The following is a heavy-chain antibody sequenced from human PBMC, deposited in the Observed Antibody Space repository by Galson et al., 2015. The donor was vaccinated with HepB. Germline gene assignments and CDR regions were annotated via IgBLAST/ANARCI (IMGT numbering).Heavy chain of an antibody. CDR2: VYFTGNT. CDR3: ARGSPVGLYAFNL. D-gene: IGHD3-16*01. J-gene: IGHJ3*01. V-gene: IGHV4-59*01. Sequence: WIWVRQPPGKGLEWIGYVYFTGNTNYNPSLKSRVAISVDTSKNQFSLKLSSVTAADTAVYYCARGSPVGLYAFNLWGQGTMVTVSS.